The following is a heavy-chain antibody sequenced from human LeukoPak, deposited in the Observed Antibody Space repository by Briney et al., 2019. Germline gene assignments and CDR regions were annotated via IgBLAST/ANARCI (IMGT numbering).Heavy chain of an antibody. CDR1: GFTFSDYY. J-gene: IGHJ6*02. CDR3: ARHGSGSYYGMDV. V-gene: IGHV3-11*03. D-gene: IGHD3-10*01. CDR2: ISGSSSYT. Sequence: GGSLRLSCAASGFTFSDYYMSCIRQAPGKGLEWVSYISGSSSYTNYADSVKGRITISRDNAKNSLYLQMNSLRAEDTAVYYCARHGSGSYYGMDVWGQGTTVSVSS.